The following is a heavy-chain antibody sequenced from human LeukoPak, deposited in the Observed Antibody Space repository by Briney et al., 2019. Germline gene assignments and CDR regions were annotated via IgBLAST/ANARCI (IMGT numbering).Heavy chain of an antibody. CDR2: INHKGNT. J-gene: IGHJ3*02. V-gene: IGHV4-34*01. CDR1: GGSFSGYF. CDR3: ARVISWARGAFDI. Sequence: SETLSLTCAVYGGSFSGYFWSWVRQPPGKGPEWIGEINHKGNTNYNPSLKSRVTISVDTSKNQFSLKLSSVTAAETAVYYCARVISWARGAFDIWGQGTKVTVSS. D-gene: IGHD3-16*01.